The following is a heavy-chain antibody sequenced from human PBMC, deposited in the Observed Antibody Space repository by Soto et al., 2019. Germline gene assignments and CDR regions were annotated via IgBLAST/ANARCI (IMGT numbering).Heavy chain of an antibody. J-gene: IGHJ5*02. D-gene: IGHD2-2*01. CDR3: PTDSVYCSSCNCYRPGNWFDL. Sequence: GSLRLSCAASGFTFYNFGMHWVRQAPGKGLEWVALIWFDGSEEYYTDSVKGRFTISRDNSKNTLYLQMNSLRAEDTAVYYCPTDSVYCSSCNCYRPGNWFDLWGQGTLVTVSS. V-gene: IGHV3-33*01. CDR2: IWFDGSEE. CDR1: GFTFYNFG.